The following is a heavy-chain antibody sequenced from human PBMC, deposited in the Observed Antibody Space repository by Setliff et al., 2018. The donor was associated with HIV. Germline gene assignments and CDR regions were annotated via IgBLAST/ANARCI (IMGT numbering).Heavy chain of an antibody. CDR2: ISAYNGNT. J-gene: IGHJ6*02. CDR3: AREIGDYYDSSGYYPPTDYYYGMDV. CDR1: GYTFTDYG. Sequence: ASVKVSCKASGYTFTDYGISWVRQAPGQGLEWMGWISAYNGNTKYAQKFQGRVTMTMDTSTSTAYMELRSLRSDDTAVYYCAREIGDYYDSSGYYPPTDYYYGMDVWGQGTTVTVSS. D-gene: IGHD3-22*01. V-gene: IGHV1-18*01.